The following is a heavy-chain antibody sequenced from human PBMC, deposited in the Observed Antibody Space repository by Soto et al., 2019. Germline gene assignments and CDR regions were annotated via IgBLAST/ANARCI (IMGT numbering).Heavy chain of an antibody. Sequence: GGSRRLACAAAGFTLSDYYMSWIRQAPGKGLEWVSYISSSGSTIYYADSVKGRFTISRDNAKNSLYLQMNSLRAEDTAVYYCARPGYCSGGSCYQMNYFDYWGQGTLVTVSS. CDR2: ISSSGSTI. V-gene: IGHV3-11*01. CDR1: GFTLSDYY. CDR3: ARPGYCSGGSCYQMNYFDY. J-gene: IGHJ4*02. D-gene: IGHD2-15*01.